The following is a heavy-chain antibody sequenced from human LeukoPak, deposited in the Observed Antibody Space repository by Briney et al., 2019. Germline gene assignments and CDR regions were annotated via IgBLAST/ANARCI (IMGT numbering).Heavy chain of an antibody. CDR2: ISAYNGNT. J-gene: IGHJ4*02. D-gene: IGHD3-22*01. Sequence: ASVKVSCKASGYTFTSYGISWVRQAPGQGLEWMGWISAYNGNTNYAQKLQGRVTMTTDTSTSTAYMELRSLRSDDTAVYYCARGLPPRRNYDSNGYYSYYFDYWGQGTLVTVSS. V-gene: IGHV1-18*01. CDR3: ARGLPPRRNYDSNGYYSYYFDY. CDR1: GYTFTSYG.